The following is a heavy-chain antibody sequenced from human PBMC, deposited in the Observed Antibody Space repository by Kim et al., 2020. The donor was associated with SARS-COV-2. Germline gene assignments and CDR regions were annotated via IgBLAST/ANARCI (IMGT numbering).Heavy chain of an antibody. CDR1: GGSISSSSYY. J-gene: IGHJ4*02. Sequence: SETLSLTCTVSGGSISSSSYYWGWIRQPPGKGLEWIGSIYYSGSTYYNPSLKSRVTISVDTSKNQFSLKLSSVTAADTAVYYCARLESSSGLGFDYWGQGTLVTVSS. CDR3: ARLESSSGLGFDY. V-gene: IGHV4-39*01. CDR2: IYYSGST. D-gene: IGHD6-19*01.